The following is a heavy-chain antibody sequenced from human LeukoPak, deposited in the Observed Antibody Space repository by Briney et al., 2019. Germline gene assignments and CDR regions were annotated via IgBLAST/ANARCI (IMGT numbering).Heavy chain of an antibody. V-gene: IGHV3-43D*04. J-gene: IGHJ4*02. CDR1: GFTLDDYA. CDR3: AKSASLGYDSSGPLDY. D-gene: IGHD3-22*01. Sequence: GGSLRLSCAASGFTLDDYAMHWVRQAPGKGLEWVSLISWDGGSTYYADSVKGRFTIPRDNSKNSLYLQMNSLRAEDTALYYCAKSASLGYDSSGPLDYWGQGTLVTVSS. CDR2: ISWDGGST.